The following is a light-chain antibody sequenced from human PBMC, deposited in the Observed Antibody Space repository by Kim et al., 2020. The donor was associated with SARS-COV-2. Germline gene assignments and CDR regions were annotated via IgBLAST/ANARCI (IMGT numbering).Light chain of an antibody. CDR2: EDN. Sequence: QSALTQPASVSGSPGQSITISCTETSIGGYNLVSWYQHHQGKAPKLIINEDNEGPSGVSNRFPGSNSGNTASLTISGLQAEDEDDYYCCSYAGSPYVFGTRAKV. J-gene: IGLJ1*01. CDR3: CSYAGSPYV. CDR1: SIGGYNL. V-gene: IGLV2-23*01.